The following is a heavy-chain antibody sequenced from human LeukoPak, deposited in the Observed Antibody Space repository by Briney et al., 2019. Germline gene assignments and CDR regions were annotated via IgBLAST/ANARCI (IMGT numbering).Heavy chain of an antibody. CDR2: IYYSGST. V-gene: IGHV4-59*01. Sequence: MASETLSLTCTVSGGSISSYYWSWIRQPPGKGLEWIGYIYYSGSTNYNPSLKSRVTISVDTSKNQFSLKLSSVNAADTAVYYCARVRGAFDIWGQGTMVTVSS. CDR1: GGSISSYY. J-gene: IGHJ3*02. CDR3: ARVRGAFDI.